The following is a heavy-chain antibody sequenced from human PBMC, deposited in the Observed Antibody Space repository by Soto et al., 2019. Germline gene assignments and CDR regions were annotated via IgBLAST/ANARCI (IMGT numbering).Heavy chain of an antibody. D-gene: IGHD4-4*01. V-gene: IGHV4-30-4*01. Sequence: PSETLSLTGTVSGGSISSGYYYWSWIRQPPGKGLEWIGYIYYIGSTYYNPSLKSRVTISVDTSKNQFSLKLSSVTAADTAVYYCARVVDTLGTTYDYWGQGTLVTVSS. J-gene: IGHJ4*02. CDR2: IYYIGST. CDR3: ARVVDTLGTTYDY. CDR1: GGSISSGYYY.